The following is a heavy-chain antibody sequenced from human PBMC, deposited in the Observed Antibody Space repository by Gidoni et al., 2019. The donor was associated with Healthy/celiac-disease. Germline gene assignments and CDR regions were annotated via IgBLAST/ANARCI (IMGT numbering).Heavy chain of an antibody. D-gene: IGHD1-26*01. CDR1: GYSFTSYW. CDR3: ARPQQRWDYYYGMDV. V-gene: IGHV5-10-1*03. CDR2: IDPSDSYT. J-gene: IGHJ6*02. Sequence: EVQLVQSGAEVKKPGESLRISCKGSGYSFTSYWISWVRQMPGKGLEWMGRIDPSDSYTNYSPSFQGHVTISADKSISTAYLQWSSLKASDTAMYYCARPQQRWDYYYGMDVWGQGTTVTVSS.